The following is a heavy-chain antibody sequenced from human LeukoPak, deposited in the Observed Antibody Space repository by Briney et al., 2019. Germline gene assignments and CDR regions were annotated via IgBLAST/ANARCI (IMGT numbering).Heavy chain of an antibody. CDR2: ISYDGSNK. V-gene: IGHV3-30*03. CDR3: ARDKLNLGYCSSTSCYPDY. D-gene: IGHD2-2*01. J-gene: IGHJ4*02. CDR1: GFTFSSYG. Sequence: GGSLRLSCAASGFTFSSYGMHWVRQAPGKGLEWVAVISYDGSNKYYADSVKGRFTISRDNSKDTLYLQMNSLRAEDTAVYYCARDKLNLGYCSSTSCYPDYWGQGTLVTVSS.